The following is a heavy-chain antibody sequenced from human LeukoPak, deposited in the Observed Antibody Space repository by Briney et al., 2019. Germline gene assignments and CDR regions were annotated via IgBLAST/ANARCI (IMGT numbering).Heavy chain of an antibody. D-gene: IGHD3-3*01. J-gene: IGHJ4*02. CDR2: ITNSGGTT. V-gene: IGHV3-23*01. CDR1: GFIFSNYA. Sequence: GGSLRLSCAASGFIFSNYAMSWVRQAPGKGLEWVSAITNSGGTTYYADSVKGRFTISRDNSKNTLYLQMNSLRAEDTAVYYCATDRGWRTSGYYLYYFEYWGQGTLVTYSS. CDR3: ATDRGWRTSGYYLYYFEY.